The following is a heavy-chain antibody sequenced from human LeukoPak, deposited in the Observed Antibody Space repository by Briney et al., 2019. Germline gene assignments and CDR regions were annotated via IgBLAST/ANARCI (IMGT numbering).Heavy chain of an antibody. V-gene: IGHV3-20*04. Sequence: GGSLRLSCVVSGFTFDDYGMSWVRHAPGKGMEWVSGINWNGGSTVYVDSVKGRFTISRDNAKNSLYLQMNSLRAEDTALYYCARRGMYYYESSGYYPLDYWGQGTLITVSS. CDR3: ARRGMYYYESSGYYPLDY. D-gene: IGHD3-22*01. CDR2: INWNGGST. CDR1: GFTFDDYG. J-gene: IGHJ4*02.